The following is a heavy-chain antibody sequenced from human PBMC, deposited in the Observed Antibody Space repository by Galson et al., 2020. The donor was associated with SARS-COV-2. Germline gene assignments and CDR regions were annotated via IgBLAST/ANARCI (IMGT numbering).Heavy chain of an antibody. Sequence: QLGESLKISCAASGLTFSSYWMSWVRQAPGKGLEWVANIKQDGSEKYYVDSVKGRFTISRDNAKNSLYLQMNSLRAEDTAVYYCAGVGSSSWYVDYWGQGTLVTVSS. CDR2: IKQDGSEK. CDR3: AGVGSSSWYVDY. V-gene: IGHV3-7*01. D-gene: IGHD6-13*01. CDR1: GLTFSSYW. J-gene: IGHJ4*02.